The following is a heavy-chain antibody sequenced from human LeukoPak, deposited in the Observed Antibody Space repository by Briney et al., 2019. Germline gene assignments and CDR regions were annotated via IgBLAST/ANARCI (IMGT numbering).Heavy chain of an antibody. Sequence: ASVKVSCKVSGYTLTELSMHWVRQAPGKGLEWMGGFDPEGGETIYAQKFQGRVTMTEDTSTDTAYMELSSLRSEDTAVYYCATTPGGIAAAGIDYWGQGTLVTVSS. D-gene: IGHD6-13*01. J-gene: IGHJ4*02. CDR1: GYTLTELS. CDR2: FDPEGGET. V-gene: IGHV1-24*01. CDR3: ATTPGGIAAAGIDY.